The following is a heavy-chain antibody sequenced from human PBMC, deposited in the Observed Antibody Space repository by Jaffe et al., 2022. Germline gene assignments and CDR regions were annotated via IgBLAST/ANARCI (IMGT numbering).Heavy chain of an antibody. J-gene: IGHJ4*02. CDR2: IYHSGST. CDR1: GYSISSGYY. CDR3: ASTYCSSTSCYFGYFDY. Sequence: QVQLQESGPGLVKPSETLSLTCAVSGYSISSGYYWGWIRQPPGKGLEWIGSIYHSGSTYYNPSLKSRVTISVDTSKNQFSLKLSSVTAADTAVYYCASTYCSSTSCYFGYFDYWGQGTLVTVSS. V-gene: IGHV4-38-2*01. D-gene: IGHD2-2*01.